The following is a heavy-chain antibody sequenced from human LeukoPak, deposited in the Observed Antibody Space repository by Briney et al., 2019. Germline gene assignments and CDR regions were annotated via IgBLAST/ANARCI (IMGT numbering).Heavy chain of an antibody. CDR2: INHSGST. D-gene: IGHD2-21*01. V-gene: IGHV4-34*01. J-gene: IGHJ6*02. CDR3: ARGTINAYYYYYGIDV. CDR1: GGSFSGYY. Sequence: SETLSLTCAVYGGSFSGYYWSWIRQPPGKGLEWIGEINHSGSTNYNPSLKSRVTISVDTSKNQFSLKLSSVTAADTAVYYCARGTINAYYYYYGIDVWGQGTTVTVSS.